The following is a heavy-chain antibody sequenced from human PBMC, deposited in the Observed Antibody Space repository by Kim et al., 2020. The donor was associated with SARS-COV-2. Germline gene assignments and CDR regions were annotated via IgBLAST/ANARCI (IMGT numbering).Heavy chain of an antibody. J-gene: IGHJ6*02. CDR2: INTNTGNP. D-gene: IGHD3-3*01. CDR3: ARDQRDTIFGVVIRPRGGMDV. CDR1: GYTFTSYA. V-gene: IGHV7-4-1*02. Sequence: ASVKVSCKASGYTFTSYAMNWVRQAPGQGLEWMGWINTNTGNPTYAQGFTGRFVFSLDTSVSTAYLQISSLKAEDTAVYYCARDQRDTIFGVVIRPRGGMDVWGQGTTVTVSS.